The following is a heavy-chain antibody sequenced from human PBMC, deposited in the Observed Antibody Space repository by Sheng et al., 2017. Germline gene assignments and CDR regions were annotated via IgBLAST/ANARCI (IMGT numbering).Heavy chain of an antibody. Sequence: EMQLVESGGGSEQPGGSLRLSCAASEFTFSTYAMTWVRQAPGEGLELVSVIYSGGTTYYADSVKGRFTISRDNSKNTLFLQMKSLRAEDTAVYYCARDLSGRIFGEVHYYMDVWGQGTTVTVSS. CDR3: ARDLSGRIFGEVHYYMDV. CDR1: EFTFSTYA. V-gene: IGHV3-66*01. D-gene: IGHD3-3*02. CDR2: IYSGGTT. J-gene: IGHJ6*03.